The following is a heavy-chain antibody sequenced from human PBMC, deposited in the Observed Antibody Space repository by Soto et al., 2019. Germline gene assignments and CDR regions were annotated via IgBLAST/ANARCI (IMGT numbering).Heavy chain of an antibody. CDR3: AKDGPTSDMYY. J-gene: IGHJ4*02. V-gene: IGHV4-4*02. CDR2: IYHSGST. Sequence: SETLSLTCAVSSGSISSSNCWSWVRLPPGKGLEWMGEIYHSGSTKYHPSLKSRVTISVDKSKTQFSLKVSSVTSADTAVYYCAKDGPTSDMYYWGQGALVTVSA. D-gene: IGHD1-26*01. CDR1: SGSISSSNC.